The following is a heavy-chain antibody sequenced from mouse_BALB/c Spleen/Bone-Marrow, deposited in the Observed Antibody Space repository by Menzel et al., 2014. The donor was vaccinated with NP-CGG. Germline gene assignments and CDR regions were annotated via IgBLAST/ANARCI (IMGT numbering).Heavy chain of an antibody. CDR3: ARGDGYYPYAMDY. V-gene: IGHV1-67*01. CDR2: ISTYXGNT. J-gene: IGHJ4*01. Sequence: QVQLQQSGPELVRPGVSVKISCKGSGYTFTDYAMHWVKQSHAKSLEWIGVISTYXGNTNYNQKFKGKATMTVDKSSSTAYMELARLTSEDSAFYYCARGDGYYPYAMDYWGQGTSVTVSS. D-gene: IGHD2-3*01. CDR1: GYTFTDYA.